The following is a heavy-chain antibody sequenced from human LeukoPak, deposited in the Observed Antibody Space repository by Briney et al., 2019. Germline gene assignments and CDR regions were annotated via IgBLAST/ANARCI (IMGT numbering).Heavy chain of an antibody. Sequence: GGSLRLSCAASGFTFSIYAMSWVRQAPGKGLEWVSAISGSGGSTYYADSVKGRFTISRDNSKNTLYLQMNSLRAEDTAVYYCAKALWFGEISDYWGQGTLVTVSS. CDR1: GFTFSIYA. J-gene: IGHJ4*02. V-gene: IGHV3-23*01. D-gene: IGHD3-10*01. CDR2: ISGSGGST. CDR3: AKALWFGEISDY.